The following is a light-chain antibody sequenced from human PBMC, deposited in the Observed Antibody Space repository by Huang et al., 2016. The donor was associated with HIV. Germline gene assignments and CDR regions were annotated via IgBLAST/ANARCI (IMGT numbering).Light chain of an antibody. J-gene: IGKJ1*01. CDR2: DAS. Sequence: EIVLTQSPATLSLSQGEGATLSCRASQGIGSYLAWYQQRPGQAPRLLIYDASVRATGIPARFIGRVSGTDFTLTISSLEPEDFAVYYCQQRNNWPPWTFGQGTKVELK. CDR3: QQRNNWPPWT. V-gene: IGKV3-11*01. CDR1: QGIGSY.